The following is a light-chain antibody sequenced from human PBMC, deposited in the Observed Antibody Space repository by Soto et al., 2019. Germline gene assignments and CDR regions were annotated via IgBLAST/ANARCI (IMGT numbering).Light chain of an antibody. CDR1: QDIGDD. CDR3: QQYNTYSWT. V-gene: IGKV1-17*01. J-gene: IGKJ1*01. Sequence: GARATITCRTSQDIGDDLGWYQHKPGQAPKLLIHGASSLESGVPSRFGGSGSGTEFTLTISSLQPDDFATYYCQQYNTYSWTFGQGTKVDIK. CDR2: GAS.